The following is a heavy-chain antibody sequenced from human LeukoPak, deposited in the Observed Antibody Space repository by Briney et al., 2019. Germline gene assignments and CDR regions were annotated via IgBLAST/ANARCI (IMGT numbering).Heavy chain of an antibody. CDR2: IYYSGST. CDR1: GGSISSYY. CDR3: ARGPSAHYYYYGMDV. J-gene: IGHJ6*02. Sequence: SETLSLTCTVSGGSISSYYWSWIRQPPGKGLEWIGYIYYSGSTNYNPSLKSRVTISVDTSKNQFSLKLSSVTAADTAVYYCARGPSAHYYYYGMDVWGQGTTVTVSS. V-gene: IGHV4-59*01.